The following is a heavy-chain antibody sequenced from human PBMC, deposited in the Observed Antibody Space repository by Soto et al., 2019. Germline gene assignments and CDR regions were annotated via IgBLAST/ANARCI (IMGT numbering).Heavy chain of an antibody. Sequence: LRLSCAASEFTFKDYAMTWVRQAPGKGLEWVSTIGGTGSKTYYADSMRGRFTISRDNYRNILYLQIDGLRDEDTAVYFCVKDYLVRTIIRNDPFDIWGQGTVVTVSS. CDR1: EFTFKDYA. D-gene: IGHD3-10*01. CDR3: VKDYLVRTIIRNDPFDI. J-gene: IGHJ3*02. CDR2: IGGTGSKT. V-gene: IGHV3-23*01.